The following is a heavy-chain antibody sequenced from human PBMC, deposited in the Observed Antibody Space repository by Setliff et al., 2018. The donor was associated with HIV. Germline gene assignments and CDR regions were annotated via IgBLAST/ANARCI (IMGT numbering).Heavy chain of an antibody. CDR2: ISHSGGTI. D-gene: IGHD2-2*01. CDR1: GFAFNTYD. CDR3: TSGALLPTVDY. Sequence: GRSLRLSCVASGFAFNTYDMNWVRQAPGKGLEWVSFISHSGGTIKYADFVRGRFTISRDIAKSSLYLQMDSLSAEDTAVYYCTSGALLPTVDYWGRGTLVTVSS. J-gene: IGHJ4*02. V-gene: IGHV3-48*03.